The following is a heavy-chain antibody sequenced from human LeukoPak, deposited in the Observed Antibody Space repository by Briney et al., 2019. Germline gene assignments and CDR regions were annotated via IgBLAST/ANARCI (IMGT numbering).Heavy chain of an antibody. CDR1: GFTFSSYD. D-gene: IGHD5-12*01. Sequence: PGRSLRLSCAVSGFTFSSYDMAWVRQAPGKGLEWVAYISRSGGNIYYADSVKGRFTISRGNAKNSLYLQMNSLRAEDTAVYYCARDGDSGYPAPFDIWGQGTMVTASS. J-gene: IGHJ3*02. CDR2: ISRSGGNI. CDR3: ARDGDSGYPAPFDI. V-gene: IGHV3-48*03.